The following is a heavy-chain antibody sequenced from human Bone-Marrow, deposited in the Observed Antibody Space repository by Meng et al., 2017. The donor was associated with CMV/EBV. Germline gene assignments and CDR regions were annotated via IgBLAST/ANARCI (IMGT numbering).Heavy chain of an antibody. CDR2: IKSKTDGGTT. CDR3: TYRSSRLGSCLRDY. CDR1: GFTFSNAW. D-gene: IGHD2-15*01. Sequence: GGSLRLSCAASGFTFSNAWMSWVRQAPGKGLEWVGRIKSKTDGGTTDYAAPVKGSFTISRDDSTNTLYLQMNSLKTENTGVYDCTYRSSRLGSCLRDYWGQGTLVTVSS. J-gene: IGHJ4*02. V-gene: IGHV3-15*01.